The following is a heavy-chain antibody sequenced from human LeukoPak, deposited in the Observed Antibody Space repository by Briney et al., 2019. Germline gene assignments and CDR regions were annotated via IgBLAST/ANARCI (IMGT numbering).Heavy chain of an antibody. CDR3: ATLAVADFDY. V-gene: IGHV1-18*01. CDR2: IIPIFGTA. CDR1: GYTFTSYG. Sequence: ASVKVSCKASGYTFTSYGISWVRQAPGQGLEWMGRIIPIFGTANYAQKLQGRVTMTTDTSTSTAYMELRSLRSDDTAVYYCATLAVADFDYWGQGTLVTVSS. J-gene: IGHJ4*02. D-gene: IGHD6-19*01.